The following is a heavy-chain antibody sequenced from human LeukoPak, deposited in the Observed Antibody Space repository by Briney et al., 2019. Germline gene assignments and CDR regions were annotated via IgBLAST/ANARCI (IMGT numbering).Heavy chain of an antibody. J-gene: IGHJ5*02. V-gene: IGHV1-69*05. D-gene: IGHD6-13*01. CDR1: GGTFSSYA. CDR2: IIPIFGIA. Sequence: SVKVSCKASGGTFSSYAISWVRQAPGQGLEWMGGIIPIFGIANYAQKFQGRVTITTDESTSTAYMELSSLRSEDTAVYYCARGGIAAAANPKDWFDPWGQGTLVTVSS. CDR3: ARGGIAAAANPKDWFDP.